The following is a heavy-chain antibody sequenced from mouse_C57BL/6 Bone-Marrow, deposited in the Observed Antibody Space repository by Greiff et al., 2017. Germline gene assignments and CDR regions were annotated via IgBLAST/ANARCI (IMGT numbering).Heavy chain of an antibody. CDR3: ARGVTEFAY. V-gene: IGHV1-64*01. Sequence: VQLQQPGAELVKPGASVKLSCKASGYTFTSYWMHWVKQRPGQGLEWIGMIHPNSGSTNYNEKFKGKATLTVDKSSSTAYMQLSSLTSEDSAVYYCARGVTEFAYWGQGTLVTVSA. D-gene: IGHD2-3*01. CDR1: GYTFTSYW. J-gene: IGHJ3*01. CDR2: IHPNSGST.